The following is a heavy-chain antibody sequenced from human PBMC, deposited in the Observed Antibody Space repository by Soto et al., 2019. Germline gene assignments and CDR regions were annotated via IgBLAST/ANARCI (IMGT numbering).Heavy chain of an antibody. V-gene: IGHV3-7*01. CDR1: GFTFSDVW. Sequence: EVQVGESGGDLVQPGGSLRLSCVVSGFTFSDVWMSLVRQAPGKGLDWVANIKHDGSETYYVGSVEGRFTISRDNTKDSLYLQMNSLRAEDTAVYYCARGGSWGPDFWGQGTLVTVSS. D-gene: IGHD2-15*01. J-gene: IGHJ4*02. CDR3: ARGGSWGPDF. CDR2: IKHDGSET.